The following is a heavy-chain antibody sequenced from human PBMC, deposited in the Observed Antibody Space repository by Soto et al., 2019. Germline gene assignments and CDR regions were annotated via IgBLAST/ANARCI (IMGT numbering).Heavy chain of an antibody. CDR1: GYSFTNYD. V-gene: IGHV1-8*01. Sequence: QVQLVQSGAEVKKPGASVKVSCKTSGYSFTNYDINWVRQVAGQGLEWMGWTNPKTGNTGYAQQFQGRVTMTRTTSISTVYMELSSLRSEDTAVYYCAKVGSRGDYHFDLWGQGTLVTVSS. CDR3: AKVGSRGDYHFDL. D-gene: IGHD4-17*01. CDR2: TNPKTGNT. J-gene: IGHJ5*02.